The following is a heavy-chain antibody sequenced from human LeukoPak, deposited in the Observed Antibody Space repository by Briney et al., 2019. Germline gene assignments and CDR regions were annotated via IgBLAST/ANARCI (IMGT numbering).Heavy chain of an antibody. V-gene: IGHV3-74*01. D-gene: IGHD6-13*01. CDR1: GFTFSNYW. J-gene: IGHJ4*02. CDR3: ASATSHRIAAGGDY. Sequence: GGSLRLSCAASGFTFSNYWMHWVRQAPGKGLGWVSRINSDGSSRNYADSVKGRFTISRDNAKNTLYLQMNSLRAEDTAVYYCASATSHRIAAGGDYWGQGTLVTVAS. CDR2: INSDGSSR.